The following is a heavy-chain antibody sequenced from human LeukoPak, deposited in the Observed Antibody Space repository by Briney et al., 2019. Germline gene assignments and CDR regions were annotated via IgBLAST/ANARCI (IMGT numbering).Heavy chain of an antibody. V-gene: IGHV5-51*01. CDR1: GYSFTSYW. D-gene: IGHD5-24*01. J-gene: IGHJ4*02. CDR2: IYPGDSDT. Sequence: HGESLKISCKCSGYSFTSYWIGRVRHTPGKGLEWIGIIYPGDSDTRYSPSFQGQVTISADKSISTAYLQWSSLKASDTAMYYCARLRDGYNYYYDYWGQGTLVTVSS. CDR3: ARLRDGYNYYYDY.